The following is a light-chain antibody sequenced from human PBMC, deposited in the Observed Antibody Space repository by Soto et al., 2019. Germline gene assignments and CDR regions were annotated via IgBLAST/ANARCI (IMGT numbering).Light chain of an antibody. Sequence: EMVLTQSPATLSLSPGERATLSCRASQDINHYLAWYHQKPGQPPRLLIYDASTWATGIPSRFSGSGSGTDFTLTISSLEPEDFAVYYCQQRSNWPITFGQGTRLEIK. CDR2: DAS. CDR1: QDINHY. J-gene: IGKJ5*01. V-gene: IGKV3-11*01. CDR3: QQRSNWPIT.